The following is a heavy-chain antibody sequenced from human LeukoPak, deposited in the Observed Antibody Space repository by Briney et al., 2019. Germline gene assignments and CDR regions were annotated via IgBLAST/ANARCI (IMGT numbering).Heavy chain of an antibody. V-gene: IGHV3-23*01. CDR3: ARGYYDFWSGYRTPYLDY. J-gene: IGHJ4*02. Sequence: GGSLRLSCAASGLKFSSYAMTWVRQPPGKGLEWVSTITGSGGTTYYTDSVKGRFTVSRDNSKNTLYLQMNRLRAEDTAVYYCARGYYDFWSGYRTPYLDYWGQGTLVTVSS. D-gene: IGHD3-3*01. CDR2: ITGSGGTT. CDR1: GLKFSSYA.